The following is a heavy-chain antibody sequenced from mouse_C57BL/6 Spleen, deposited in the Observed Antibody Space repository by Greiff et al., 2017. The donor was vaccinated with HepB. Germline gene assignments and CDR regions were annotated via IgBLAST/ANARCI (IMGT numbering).Heavy chain of an antibody. D-gene: IGHD2-3*01. CDR3: ARIYDGYSDY. CDR2: ISSGSSTI. Sequence: EVMLVESGGGLVKPGGSLKLSCAASGFTFSDYGMHWVRQAPEKGLEWVAYISSGSSTIYYADTVKGRFTISRDNAKNTLFLQMTSLRSEDTAMYYGARIYDGYSDYWGQGTTLTVSS. CDR1: GFTFSDYG. J-gene: IGHJ2*01. V-gene: IGHV5-17*01.